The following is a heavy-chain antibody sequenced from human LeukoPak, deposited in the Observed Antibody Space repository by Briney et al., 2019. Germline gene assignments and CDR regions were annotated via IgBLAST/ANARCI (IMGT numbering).Heavy chain of an antibody. CDR2: ISSSSITI. V-gene: IGHV3-48*01. J-gene: IGHJ4*02. CDR3: AVGEATKAFDC. D-gene: IGHD1-1*01. CDR1: GFTFSSYS. Sequence: GGALRLSCAASGFTFSSYSMNWVRQAPGKGLEWVSSISSSSITIYYADPVKGGFTTSRDNPKNSLYLQMNSLRPEETAVYYWAVGEATKAFDCWGQGALVSVCS.